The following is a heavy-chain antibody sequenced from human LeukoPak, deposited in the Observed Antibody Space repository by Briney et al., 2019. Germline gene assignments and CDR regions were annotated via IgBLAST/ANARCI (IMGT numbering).Heavy chain of an antibody. CDR2: IIPILGIA. D-gene: IGHD2-2*01. Sequence: SVKVSCKASGGTLSSYAISWVRQAPGQGLEWMGRIIPILGIANYAQKFQGRVTITADKSTSTAYMELSSLRSEDTAVYYCARVVVVPAAQISYYYYGMDVWGQGTTVTVSS. CDR1: GGTLSSYA. J-gene: IGHJ6*02. V-gene: IGHV1-69*04. CDR3: ARVVVVPAAQISYYYYGMDV.